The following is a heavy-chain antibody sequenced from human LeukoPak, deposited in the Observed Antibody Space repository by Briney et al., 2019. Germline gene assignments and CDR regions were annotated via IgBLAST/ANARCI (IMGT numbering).Heavy chain of an antibody. J-gene: IGHJ3*02. Sequence: PGGSLRLSCAASGFTFSSYDMHWVRQATGKGLEWVSAIGTAGDTYYPGSVKGRFTISRENAKNSLYLQMNFLRAGDTAVYYCARSDSWLPTRQAAFDIWGQGTMVTVSS. D-gene: IGHD5-24*01. CDR3: ARSDSWLPTRQAAFDI. V-gene: IGHV3-13*01. CDR2: IGTAGDT. CDR1: GFTFSSYD.